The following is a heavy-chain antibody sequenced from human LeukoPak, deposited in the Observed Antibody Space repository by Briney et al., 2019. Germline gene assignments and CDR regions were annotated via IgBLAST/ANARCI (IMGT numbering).Heavy chain of an antibody. D-gene: IGHD2-15*01. V-gene: IGHV4-38-2*01. CDR3: ARAQGYCSGGSCSRSGYNWFDR. Sequence: SETLSLTCAVSGYSISSGYYWGWIRQPPGKGLEWIGSIYHSGSTYYNPALKSRITISVDTSKNQFSLKLSSVTAADTAVYYCARAQGYCSGGSCSRSGYNWFDRWGQGTPVTVSS. CDR1: GYSISSGYY. CDR2: IYHSGST. J-gene: IGHJ5*02.